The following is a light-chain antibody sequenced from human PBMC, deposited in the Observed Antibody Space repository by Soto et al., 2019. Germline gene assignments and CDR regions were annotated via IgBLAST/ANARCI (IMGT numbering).Light chain of an antibody. J-gene: IGKJ4*01. CDR1: QAVSTW. V-gene: IGKV1-12*01. CDR2: AAS. Sequence: DIQMTLSPSFVSASVGDRVTITCRASQAVSTWLAWYQQKPGDAPKLLIYAASTLQSGVPSRFSGSGSGTDFTLTIRSLQPEDFATYYCQQSNSFPRTFGGGTKVDIK. CDR3: QQSNSFPRT.